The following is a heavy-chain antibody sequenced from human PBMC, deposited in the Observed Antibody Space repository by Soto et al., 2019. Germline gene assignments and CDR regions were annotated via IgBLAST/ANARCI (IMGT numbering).Heavy chain of an antibody. Sequence: PSETLSLTCTVSGGSISSGGYYWSWIRQHPGKGLEWIGYIYYSGSTNYNPSLKSRVTISVDTSKNQFSLKLSSVTAADTAVYYCARGPRGYCSSTSCPRGSYYYGMDVWGQGTTVTVSS. CDR2: IYYSGST. V-gene: IGHV4-61*08. CDR3: ARGPRGYCSSTSCPRGSYYYGMDV. D-gene: IGHD2-2*01. J-gene: IGHJ6*02. CDR1: GGSISSGGYY.